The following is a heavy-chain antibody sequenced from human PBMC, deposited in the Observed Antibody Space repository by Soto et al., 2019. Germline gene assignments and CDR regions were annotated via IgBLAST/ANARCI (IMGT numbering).Heavy chain of an antibody. D-gene: IGHD1-1*01. CDR2: TYYRSKWYD. CDR3: ARDRDWTYSFDY. CDR1: GDSVSSNSAA. Sequence: SQTLSLTCVISGDSVSSNSAAWNWIRQPPSRGLEWLGRTYYRSKWYDDYAVSVKSRITINPDTSKNQISLQLNSVTPEDTAVYYCARDRDWTYSFDYWGQGTPVTVSS. V-gene: IGHV6-1*01. J-gene: IGHJ4*02.